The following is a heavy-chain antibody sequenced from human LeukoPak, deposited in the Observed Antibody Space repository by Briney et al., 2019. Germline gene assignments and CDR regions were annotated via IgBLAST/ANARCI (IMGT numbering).Heavy chain of an antibody. V-gene: IGHV3-74*01. J-gene: IGHJ3*02. Sequence: GGSLRLSCAASGFTFSNYWMYWVRQAQGRGLVWVSRINTDGTRTSYADSVKGRFTISRDNAKNTLFLQMNSLRAEDTAVYYCVREEEGDAFDIWGQGTMVTVSS. CDR1: GFTFSNYW. CDR3: VREEEGDAFDI. CDR2: INTDGTRT.